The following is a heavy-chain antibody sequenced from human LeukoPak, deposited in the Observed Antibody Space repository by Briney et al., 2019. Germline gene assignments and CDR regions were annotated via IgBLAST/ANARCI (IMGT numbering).Heavy chain of an antibody. CDR1: GGSFSGYY. CDR2: IYTSGST. Sequence: SETLSLTCAVYGGSFSGYYWSWIRQPAGKGLEWIGRIYTSGSTNYNPSLKSRVTMSVDTSKNQFSLKLSSVTAADTAVHYCAATPSDILTGYYLDAFDIWGQGTMVTVSS. V-gene: IGHV4-59*10. J-gene: IGHJ3*02. CDR3: AATPSDILTGYYLDAFDI. D-gene: IGHD3-9*01.